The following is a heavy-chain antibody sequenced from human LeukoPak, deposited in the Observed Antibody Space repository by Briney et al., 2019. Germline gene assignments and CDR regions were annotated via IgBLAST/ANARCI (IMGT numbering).Heavy chain of an antibody. J-gene: IGHJ4*02. Sequence: PGGSLRLSCAASGFTFSSYWMHWVRQAPGKGLEWVSVISPSGGITYYAESVKGRFTVSRDNSKNTLFLQMNSLRVEDTALYYCAKEPSHSSGYWDSWGQGTLVTVSS. CDR1: GFTFSSYW. V-gene: IGHV3-23*01. D-gene: IGHD3-22*01. CDR3: AKEPSHSSGYWDS. CDR2: ISPSGGIT.